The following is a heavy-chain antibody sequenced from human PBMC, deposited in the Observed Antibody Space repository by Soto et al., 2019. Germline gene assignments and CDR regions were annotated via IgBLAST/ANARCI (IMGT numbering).Heavy chain of an antibody. J-gene: IGHJ4*02. Sequence: SETLSLTCTVCCGSFSGYYWSWIRQPPGKGLEWIGEINHSGSTNYNPSLKSRVTISVDTSKNQYSLKLSSVAAADTAVYYCALAPNYDILTGYYTRAPSFDYWGQGTLVTVSS. D-gene: IGHD3-9*01. CDR1: CGSFSGYY. CDR2: INHSGST. V-gene: IGHV4-34*01. CDR3: ALAPNYDILTGYYTRAPSFDY.